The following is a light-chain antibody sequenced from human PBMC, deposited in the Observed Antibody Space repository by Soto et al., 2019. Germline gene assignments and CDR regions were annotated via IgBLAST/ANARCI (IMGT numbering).Light chain of an antibody. CDR2: AAS. CDR1: QSVSSYY. CDR3: QQSYSTPPT. J-gene: IGKJ4*01. Sequence: EIVLTQSPGTLSLSPGERATLSCRASQSVSSYYLAWYQQKPGQAPRLLIYAASSRATGIPDRFSGGGSGTDFTLTISRLEPEDFATYYCQQSYSTPPTFGGGTKVEIK. V-gene: IGKV3-20*01.